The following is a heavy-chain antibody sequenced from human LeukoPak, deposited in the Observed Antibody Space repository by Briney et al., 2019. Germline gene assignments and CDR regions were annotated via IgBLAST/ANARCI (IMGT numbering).Heavy chain of an antibody. D-gene: IGHD2-2*01. V-gene: IGHV4-34*01. CDR3: ARGKRYCSSTSCPPTAPDV. CDR1: DESFSGYY. J-gene: IGHJ6*04. CDR2: INHSGST. Sequence: SETLSLTCAVYDESFSGYYWSWIRQPPGKGLEWIGEINHSGSTNYNPSLKSRVTISVDTSKNQFSLKLSSVTAADTAVYYCARGKRYCSSTSCPPTAPDVWGKGTTVTVSS.